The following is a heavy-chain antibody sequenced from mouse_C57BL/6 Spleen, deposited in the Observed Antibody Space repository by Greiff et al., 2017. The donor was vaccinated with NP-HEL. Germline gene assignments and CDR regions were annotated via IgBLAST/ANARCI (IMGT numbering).Heavy chain of an antibody. CDR3: GRASDGTYAMDY. Sequence: EVQLQQSGPELVKPGASVKMSCKASGYTFTDYNMHWVKQSHGKSLEWIGYINPNNGGTSYNQKFKGKATLTVNKSSSTAYMELRSLTSEDSAVYYCGRASDGTYAMDYWGQGTSVTVSS. CDR1: GYTFTDYN. CDR2: INPNNGGT. J-gene: IGHJ4*01. D-gene: IGHD2-1*01. V-gene: IGHV1-22*01.